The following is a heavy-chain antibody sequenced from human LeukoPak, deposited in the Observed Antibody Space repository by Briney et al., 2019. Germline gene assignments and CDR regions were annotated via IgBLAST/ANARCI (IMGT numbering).Heavy chain of an antibody. Sequence: GGSLRLSCAASGFAFSTYAMSWVRQAPGKGLGWVSVIYSGGSTYYADSVKGRFTISRDNSKNTLYLQMNSLRAEDTAVYYCARGVQNYDFWSGYFRFDYWGQGTLVTVSS. CDR3: ARGVQNYDFWSGYFRFDY. V-gene: IGHV3-66*02. J-gene: IGHJ4*02. D-gene: IGHD3-3*01. CDR2: IYSGGST. CDR1: GFAFSTYA.